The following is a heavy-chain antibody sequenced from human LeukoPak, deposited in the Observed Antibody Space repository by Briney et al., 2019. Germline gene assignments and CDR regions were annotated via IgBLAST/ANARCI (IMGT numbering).Heavy chain of an antibody. CDR3: SRNGYSYDSIFDQ. Sequence: GGSLRLSCAASGFTFSSYSMNWVRQAPGKGLEWVSSISSSSSYIYYADSVKGRFTISRDNAKNSLYLQMNSLRAEDTAVYYCSRNGYSYDSIFDQWGQGTLVTVSS. J-gene: IGHJ4*02. CDR1: GFTFSSYS. V-gene: IGHV3-21*04. CDR2: ISSSSSYI. D-gene: IGHD5-18*01.